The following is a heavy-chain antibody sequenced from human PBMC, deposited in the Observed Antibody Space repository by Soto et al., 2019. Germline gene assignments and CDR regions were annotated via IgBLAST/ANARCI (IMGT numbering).Heavy chain of an antibody. V-gene: IGHV3-48*03. CDR2: IRANDESI. CDR3: ARETLRDAIDI. Sequence: WGSVSLSCVSSGFDFRGYEMNWVRQAPGKGLEWVSNIRANDESIYYADSVKGRVSVSRDNAKNSLFLEMNSLRVDDTAVYYCARETLRDAIDIWGQGTMVTVSS. J-gene: IGHJ3*02. CDR1: GFDFRGYE.